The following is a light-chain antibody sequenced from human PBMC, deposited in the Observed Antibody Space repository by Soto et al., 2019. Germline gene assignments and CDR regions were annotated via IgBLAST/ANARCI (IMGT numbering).Light chain of an antibody. V-gene: IGKV3-11*01. CDR2: DAS. CDR1: QSGSSY. Sequence: EIVLTQSPATLSLSPGERATLSCRAIQSGSSYLAWYQQKPGQAPRLLIYDASNRATGIPAKFSGSGSGTDFTSNISSLEPEDFSVYYCQQRSNWPPITFGQGTRLEIK. J-gene: IGKJ5*01. CDR3: QQRSNWPPIT.